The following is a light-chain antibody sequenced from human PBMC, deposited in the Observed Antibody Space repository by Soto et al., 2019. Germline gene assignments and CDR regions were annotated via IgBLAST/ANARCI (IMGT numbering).Light chain of an antibody. Sequence: EIVLTQSPGTLSLSPGERVTLSCRASQSVSGSQLAWYQQKPGQAHRLLIYGASSRASGVPDMFSGSASGTDFTFIISRLEPEDFGMFYWHQYGHFPHTFGQGTKLETK. CDR1: QSVSGSQ. CDR2: GAS. J-gene: IGKJ2*01. CDR3: HQYGHFPHT. V-gene: IGKV3-20*01.